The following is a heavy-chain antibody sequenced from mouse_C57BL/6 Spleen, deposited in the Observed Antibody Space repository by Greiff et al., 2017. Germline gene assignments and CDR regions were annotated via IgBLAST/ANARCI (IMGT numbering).Heavy chain of an antibody. D-gene: IGHD2-4*01. CDR3: AISSYDYVGDYAMDY. CDR2: INPNSGST. V-gene: IGHV1-64*01. J-gene: IGHJ4*01. CDR1: GYTFTSYW. Sequence: QVQLQQPGAELVKPGASVKLSCKASGYTFTSYWMPWVKQRPGQGLEWIGTINPNSGSTNYNEKFKSKATLTVDKSSSTAYMQLSSLTSEDSAVYYCAISSYDYVGDYAMDYWGQGTSVTVAS.